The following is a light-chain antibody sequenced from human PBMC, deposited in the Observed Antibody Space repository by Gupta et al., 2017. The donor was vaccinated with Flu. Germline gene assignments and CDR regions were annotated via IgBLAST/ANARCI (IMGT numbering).Light chain of an antibody. V-gene: IGKV1-39*01. J-gene: IGKJ5*01. Sequence: DRVTITCLSSHSMSSYLNWYHQKPGKAPKLLIYATSIVQSGVPERFSGSGSCTDVTLTISSLQPEDCATYYCQQSYSTPPITFGQGTRLEIK. CDR2: ATS. CDR1: HSMSSY. CDR3: QQSYSTPPIT.